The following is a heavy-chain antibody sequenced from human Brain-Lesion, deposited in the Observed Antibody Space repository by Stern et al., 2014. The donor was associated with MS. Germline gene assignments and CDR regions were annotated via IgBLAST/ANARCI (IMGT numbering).Heavy chain of an antibody. D-gene: IGHD3-22*01. Sequence: VQLVESGAEVKKPGASVKVSCKASGYTFTGYYIRWVRQALGQGLEWMGWINPKSGGTNYAQTFQGCGTMSRDTSLNTAYTDLGRLRSDDTAVYYCSTYYYDSTGYNDFWGQGTLVTVSS. CDR2: INPKSGGT. CDR1: GYTFTGYY. V-gene: IGHV1-2*04. J-gene: IGHJ4*02. CDR3: STYYYDSTGYNDF.